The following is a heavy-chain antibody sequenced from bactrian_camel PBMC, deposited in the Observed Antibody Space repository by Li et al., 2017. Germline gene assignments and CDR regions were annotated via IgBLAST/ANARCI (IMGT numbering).Heavy chain of an antibody. CDR3: AARGLTVTPSYLYVTLL. D-gene: IGHD2*01. Sequence: DVQLVESGGGSVEAGGSLRLSCATSSVVFSDNCFAWFRQIPGREREGVASISIRNGFTDYTDSVKGRFTISQDNSKNTVYLQMNSLKPEDTAMYYCAARGLTVTPSYLYVTLLIGARGPRSPSP. CDR1: SVVFSDNC. CDR2: ISIRNGFT. V-gene: IGHV3S66*01. J-gene: IGHJ6*01.